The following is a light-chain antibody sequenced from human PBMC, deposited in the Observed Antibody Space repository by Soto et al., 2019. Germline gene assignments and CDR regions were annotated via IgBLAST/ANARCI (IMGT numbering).Light chain of an antibody. CDR3: GSWYSSLSAYV. V-gene: IGLV1-51*01. CDR2: DDN. CDR1: SSNIGGNS. Sequence: QSVMKQPPSVSAAPGQKVTISCSGSSSNIGGNSVSWYQQLPGTAPKLLIYDDNKRPSGIPDRFSGSKSGTSATLGITGFQTGDEADYYCGSWYSSLSAYVFGTGTKLTVL. J-gene: IGLJ1*01.